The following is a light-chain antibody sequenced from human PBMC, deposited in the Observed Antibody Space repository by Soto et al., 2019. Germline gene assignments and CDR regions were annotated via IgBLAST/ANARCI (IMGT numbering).Light chain of an antibody. V-gene: IGKV3-20*01. J-gene: IGKJ2*01. CDR1: QSVSSSY. Sequence: EIVLTQSPGTLSLSPGERATLSCRASQSVSSSYLAWYQQKPGQAPRLLIYGASSGVTGIPDRFSGSGSGTDFTLTISRLEPEDFAVYYCQQYGSSPPTYTFGQGTKLEIK. CDR3: QQYGSSPPTYT. CDR2: GAS.